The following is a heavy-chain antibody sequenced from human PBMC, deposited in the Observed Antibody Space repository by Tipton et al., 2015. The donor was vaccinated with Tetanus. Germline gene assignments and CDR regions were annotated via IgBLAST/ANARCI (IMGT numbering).Heavy chain of an antibody. D-gene: IGHD5-24*01. CDR1: GSSISSGAYY. Sequence: TLSLTCTVSGSSISSGAYYWSWIRQHPGKGLEWIGYIYYSGSTFYNPFLKSRVTISVDTSKHQFSLKLSSMPAADTAGYYCARTQPRGWYFYRWGRGTLLTVPS. J-gene: IGHJ2*01. CDR3: ARTQPRGWYFYR. V-gene: IGHV4-31*03. CDR2: IYYSGST.